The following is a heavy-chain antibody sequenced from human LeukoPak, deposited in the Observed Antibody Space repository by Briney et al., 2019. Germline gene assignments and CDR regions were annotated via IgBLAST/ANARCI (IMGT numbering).Heavy chain of an antibody. J-gene: IGHJ4*02. CDR3: ARRASYYDSSGVDY. V-gene: IGHV3-30*01. D-gene: IGHD3-22*01. CDR1: GFTFNNYA. Sequence: GGSLRLSRAASGFTFNNYAVHWVRQAPGKGLEWVAVISYDGRNKYYADSVKGRFTVSRDNSMNTLYLQMNSLRAEDTAVYYCARRASYYDSSGVDYWGQGTLVTVSS. CDR2: ISYDGRNK.